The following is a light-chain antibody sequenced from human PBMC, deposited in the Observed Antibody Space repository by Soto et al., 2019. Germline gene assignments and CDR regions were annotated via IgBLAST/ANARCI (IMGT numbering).Light chain of an antibody. J-gene: IGLJ1*01. CDR2: EVS. CDR1: SSDVGGYKY. CDR3: SAYTGSTYV. Sequence: QSALTQPASVSGSPGQSITISCTGTSSDVGGYKYVSWCQQHPGRAPKLLIYEVSNRPSGVSNRFSGSKSGNTASLTISGLQAEDGADYYCSAYTGSTYVFGTGTKLTVL. V-gene: IGLV2-14*01.